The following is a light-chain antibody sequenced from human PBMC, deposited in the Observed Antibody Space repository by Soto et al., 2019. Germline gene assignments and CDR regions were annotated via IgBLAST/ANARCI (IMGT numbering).Light chain of an antibody. Sequence: DIQMTQSPSSLSASVGDRVTITCRASQSISSYLNWYQQKPGKAPKLLIYAASSLQSGVPSRFSGSGSGTDLTLTISCLQPEDFATYYCQQSYSTPLFPFGPGTKVDIK. CDR1: QSISSY. V-gene: IGKV1-39*01. CDR3: QQSYSTPLFP. CDR2: AAS. J-gene: IGKJ3*01.